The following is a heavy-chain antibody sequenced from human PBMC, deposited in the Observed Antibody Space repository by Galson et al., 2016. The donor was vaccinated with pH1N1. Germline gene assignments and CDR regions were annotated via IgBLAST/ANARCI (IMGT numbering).Heavy chain of an antibody. V-gene: IGHV4-61*09. J-gene: IGHJ4*02. CDR1: GGSISSGSYY. CDR2: IYTSGST. Sequence: TLSLTCTVSGGSISSGSYYWSWIRQPAGKGLEWIGYIYTSGSTNYNPSLKSPVTISVDTSKNQFSLKLSSVTAADTAVYSCVRIPQGEFLYYFDYWGQGTLVTVSS. CDR3: VRIPQGEFLYYFDY. D-gene: IGHD3-16*01.